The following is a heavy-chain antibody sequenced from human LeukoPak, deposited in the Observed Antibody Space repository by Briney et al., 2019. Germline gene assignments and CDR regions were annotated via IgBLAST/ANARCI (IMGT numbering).Heavy chain of an antibody. CDR3: AHSGITMVRGAYYFDY. J-gene: IGHJ4*02. CDR1: GFSLSTSGVG. D-gene: IGHD3-10*01. V-gene: IGHV2-5*02. Sequence: SGPTLLKPTQTLTLTCTFSGFSLSTSGVGVGWIRQPPGKALEWLSLIYWDDDKRYSPSLKSRLTITKDTSKNQVVLTMTNMDPVDTATYYCAHSGITMVRGAYYFDYWGQGTLVTVSS. CDR2: IYWDDDK.